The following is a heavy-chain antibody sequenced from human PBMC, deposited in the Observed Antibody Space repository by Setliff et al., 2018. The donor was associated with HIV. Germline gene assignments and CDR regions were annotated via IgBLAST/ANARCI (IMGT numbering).Heavy chain of an antibody. J-gene: IGHJ6*02. Sequence: ASVKVSCKASGYTFTGYYMHWVRQAPGQGLEWMGWINPNSGGTNYAQKFQGRVTMTRDTSISTAYMELSRLRSDDTAVYYCTRGSYYDSSGYRGGGPGGYYYYGMDVWGQGTTVTVSS. CDR3: TRGSYYDSSGYRGGGPGGYYYYGMDV. V-gene: IGHV1-2*02. CDR1: GYTFTGYY. D-gene: IGHD3-22*01. CDR2: INPNSGGT.